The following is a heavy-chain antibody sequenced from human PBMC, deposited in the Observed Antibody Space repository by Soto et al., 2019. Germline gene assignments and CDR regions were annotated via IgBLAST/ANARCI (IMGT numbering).Heavy chain of an antibody. CDR3: AKDPTSYDSSAQFDS. V-gene: IGHV3-23*01. CDR2: ISGGGGST. J-gene: IGHJ4*02. CDR1: GFSFNIFA. Sequence: GGSVRLSCAASGFSFNIFAMNWVRQAPGQGLEWVSGISGGGGSTYYADSVKGRFTISRDNSNNTLYLQMNSLRAEDTAVYYFAKDPTSYDSSAQFDSWGQGTLVTVSS. D-gene: IGHD3-22*01.